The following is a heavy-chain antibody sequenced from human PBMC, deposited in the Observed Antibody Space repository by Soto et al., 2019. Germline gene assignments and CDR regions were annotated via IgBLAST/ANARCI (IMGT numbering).Heavy chain of an antibody. CDR2: IYYSGST. CDR1: GGSISSSSYY. Sequence: QLQLQESGPGLVKPSETLSLTCTVSGGSISSSSYYWGWIRQPPGKGLEWIGCIYYSGSTYYNPSLKSRVTISVDTSKNQFSLKLSSVTAADTAVYYCASQGITIFGVVMYYYYGMDVWGQGTTVTVSS. J-gene: IGHJ6*02. CDR3: ASQGITIFGVVMYYYYGMDV. D-gene: IGHD3-3*01. V-gene: IGHV4-39*01.